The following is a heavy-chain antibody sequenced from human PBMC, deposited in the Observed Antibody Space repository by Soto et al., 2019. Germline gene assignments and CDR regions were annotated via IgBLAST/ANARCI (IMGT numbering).Heavy chain of an antibody. V-gene: IGHV1-69*01. D-gene: IGHD5-12*01. CDR3: ARGEGDGYNDWYFDL. J-gene: IGHJ2*01. CDR1: GGTVSSYA. CDR2: IIPIFGTA. Sequence: QVQLVQSGAEVKKPGSWVKISCKASGGTVSSYAISWVRQAPGQGLEWMGGIIPIFGTANYAQKFQGRVTITADESTSTAYMELSSLRSEDTAVYYCARGEGDGYNDWYFDLWGRGTLVTVSS.